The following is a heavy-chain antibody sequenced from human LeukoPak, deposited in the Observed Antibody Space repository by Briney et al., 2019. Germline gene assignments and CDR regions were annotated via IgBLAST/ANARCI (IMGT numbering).Heavy chain of an antibody. CDR3: ASSGGSYSSGWSRRRDDAFDI. D-gene: IGHD6-19*01. J-gene: IGHJ3*02. CDR1: GFTFSSYS. Sequence: GGSLRLSCAASGFTFSSYSMNWVRQAPGKGLEWVSSISSSSSYIYYADSVKGRFTISRDNAKNSLYLQMNSLRAEDTAVYYCASSGGSYSSGWSRRRDDAFDIWGQGTMVTVSS. V-gene: IGHV3-21*01. CDR2: ISSSSSYI.